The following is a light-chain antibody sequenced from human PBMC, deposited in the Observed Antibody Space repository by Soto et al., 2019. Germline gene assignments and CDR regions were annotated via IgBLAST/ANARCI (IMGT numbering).Light chain of an antibody. Sequence: EIVLTQSPGTLSLSPGEGATLSCRASQIVSSGFLAWYQQTPGQAPRLLIYAASYRATGMPDRFSGSGSGTDFTLTISRLEPEDFAVYYCQQYGNSPQTFGQGTRVEIK. CDR1: QIVSSGF. V-gene: IGKV3-20*01. CDR3: QQYGNSPQT. CDR2: AAS. J-gene: IGKJ1*01.